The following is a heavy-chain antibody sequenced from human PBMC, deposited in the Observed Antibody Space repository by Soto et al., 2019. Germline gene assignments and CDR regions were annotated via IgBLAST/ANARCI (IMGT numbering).Heavy chain of an antibody. Sequence: QVQLQESGPGLVKPSQTLSLTCTVSGGSISSGGYYWSWIRQHPGKGREWIGYIYYSGSTYYNPSLKSRVTISVDTSKNQFSLKLSSVTAADTAVYYCARDGSPGSSPPYFDYWGQGTLVTVSS. J-gene: IGHJ4*02. CDR2: IYYSGST. D-gene: IGHD6-6*01. V-gene: IGHV4-31*03. CDR1: GGSISSGGYY. CDR3: ARDGSPGSSPPYFDY.